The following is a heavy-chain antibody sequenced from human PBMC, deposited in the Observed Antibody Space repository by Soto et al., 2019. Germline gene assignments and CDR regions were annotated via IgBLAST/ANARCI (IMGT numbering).Heavy chain of an antibody. CDR2: ISYAGWDK. V-gene: IGHV3-30*18. Sequence: QVQLVESGGGVVQPGRSLRLSCAASGFTFSSYAMHCVRQAPGNGLAWVAVISYAGWDKYYADSVNGRFTISRDNSKNTLNLQMNSLRADDTAVYYCAKALGELSPESYDYLGQGTLITVSS. CDR3: AKALGELSPESYDY. D-gene: IGHD3-16*02. CDR1: GFTFSSYA. J-gene: IGHJ4*02.